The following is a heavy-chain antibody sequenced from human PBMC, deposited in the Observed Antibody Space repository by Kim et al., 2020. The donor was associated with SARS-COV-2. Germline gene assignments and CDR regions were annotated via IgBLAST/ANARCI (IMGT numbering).Heavy chain of an antibody. V-gene: IGHV3-23*01. CDR2: ISGSGGST. CDR1: EFTFSSYA. Sequence: WGSLRLSCAASEFTFSSYAMSWVRQAPGKGLQWVSGISGSGGSTYYADSVKGRFTVSRDNSKNTLFLQMNSLGAEDTAVYYCAKGRHDILTDHDYWGQGTLVTVSS. J-gene: IGHJ4*02. CDR3: AKGRHDILTDHDY. D-gene: IGHD3-9*01.